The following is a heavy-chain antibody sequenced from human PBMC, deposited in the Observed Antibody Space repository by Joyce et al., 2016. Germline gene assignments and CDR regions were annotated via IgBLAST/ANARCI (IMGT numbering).Heavy chain of an antibody. CDR2: IYWDDDK. D-gene: IGHD5-12*01. Sequence: QITLKESGPTLVKPTQTLTLTCAFSGFSLSTRGVGVGWIRQPPGKALEWLALIYWDDDKRYSPSLKSRLTITKDTSRNQVVLTMTNMDPVDTATYYCAHRPNSGYDPSAFDFWGQGTLVTDSS. V-gene: IGHV2-5*02. CDR1: GFSLSTRGVG. J-gene: IGHJ4*02. CDR3: AHRPNSGYDPSAFDF.